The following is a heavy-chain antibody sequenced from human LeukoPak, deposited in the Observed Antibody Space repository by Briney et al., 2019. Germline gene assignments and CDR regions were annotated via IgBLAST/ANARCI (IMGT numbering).Heavy chain of an antibody. CDR2: ISSSGSTI. CDR3: ARDRVVITGDYFDY. J-gene: IGHJ4*02. D-gene: IGHD3-22*01. CDR1: GFTFSDYY. Sequence: GGSLRLSCAASGFTFSDYYMSWIRQAPGKGLEWVSYISSSGSTIYYADSVKGRFTISRDNAKNSLYQQMNSLRAEDTAVYYCARDRVVITGDYFDYWGQGTLVTVSS. V-gene: IGHV3-11*01.